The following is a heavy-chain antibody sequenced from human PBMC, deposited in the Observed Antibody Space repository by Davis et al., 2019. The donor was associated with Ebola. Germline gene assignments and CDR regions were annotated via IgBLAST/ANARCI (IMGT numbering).Heavy chain of an antibody. CDR2: ISYDGSNK. V-gene: IGHV3-30*03. CDR1: GFTFSSYG. J-gene: IGHJ4*02. D-gene: IGHD4-23*01. Sequence: PGGSLRLSCAASGFTFSSYGMHWVRQAPGKGLEWVAVISYDGSNKYYADSVKGRFTISRDNSKNTLYLQMNSLRAEDTAVYYCARDQELGVTPPFDYWGQGTLVTVSS. CDR3: ARDQELGVTPPFDY.